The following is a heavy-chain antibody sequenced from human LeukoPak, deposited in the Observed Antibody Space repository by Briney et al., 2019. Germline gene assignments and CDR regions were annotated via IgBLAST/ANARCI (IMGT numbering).Heavy chain of an antibody. CDR3: ATTGSLMGRFFDY. CDR2: IHHSGTT. D-gene: IGHD3-10*01. CDR1: GDSMTNYY. Sequence: SETLSLTCTVSGDSMTNYYWNWIRQPPGKGLEWIGYIHHSGTTNYNPSLKGRLTMSVDTSKNQFSLKLTSVSAADTAMYFCATTGSLMGRFFDYWGQGIQVIVSS. J-gene: IGHJ4*02. V-gene: IGHV4-59*01.